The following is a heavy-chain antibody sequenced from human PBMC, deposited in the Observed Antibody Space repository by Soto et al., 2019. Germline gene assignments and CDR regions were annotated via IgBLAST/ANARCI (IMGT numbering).Heavy chain of an antibody. CDR1: GFTFSSYW. CDR3: AKGQCDY. V-gene: IGHV3-7*03. D-gene: IGHD6-19*01. J-gene: IGHJ4*02. CDR2: IKQDGSEK. Sequence: EVQLVESGGGLVQPGESLRLSCAASGFTFSSYWMYWVRQAPGKGLEWVANIKQDGSEKYYVDSVKGRFTISRDNAYNSLYSQMNSLRAEDTAVYYCAKGQCDYWGQGTLVTVSS.